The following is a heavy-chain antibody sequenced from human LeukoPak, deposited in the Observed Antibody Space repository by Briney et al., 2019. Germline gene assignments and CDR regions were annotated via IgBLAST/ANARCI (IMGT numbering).Heavy chain of an antibody. CDR2: ISGSGERT. J-gene: IGHJ4*02. CDR1: GFTFSTYA. V-gene: IGHV3-23*01. Sequence: PGGSLRLSCVTSGFTFSTYAMSWVRQAPGKGLEWVSIISGSGERTYYADSVKGRFTVSRGNSKNTLYLQMKSLRAEDTAVYYCVSQSYSASDNYYFHYWGQGTLVAVSS. D-gene: IGHD1-26*01. CDR3: VSQSYSASDNYYFHY.